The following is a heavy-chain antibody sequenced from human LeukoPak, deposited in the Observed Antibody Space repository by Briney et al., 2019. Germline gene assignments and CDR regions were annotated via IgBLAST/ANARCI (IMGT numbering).Heavy chain of an antibody. D-gene: IGHD6-13*01. Sequence: GGSLRLSCAASGFTFSSYAMHWVRQAPGKGLEYVSAISSNGGSTYYANAVKGRFTISRDNSKNTLCLQMGSLRAEDMAVYYCASGSRGIAAYWGQGTLVTVSS. CDR3: ASGSRGIAAY. J-gene: IGHJ4*02. CDR2: ISSNGGST. CDR1: GFTFSSYA. V-gene: IGHV3-64*01.